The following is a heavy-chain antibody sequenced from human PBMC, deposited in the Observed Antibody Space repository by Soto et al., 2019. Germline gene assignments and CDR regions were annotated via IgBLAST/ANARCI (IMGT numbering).Heavy chain of an antibody. D-gene: IGHD3-10*01. CDR1: GFTFSSYA. V-gene: IGHV3-23*01. Sequence: EVQLLESGGGLVQPGGSLRLSCAASGFTFSSYAMSWVRQAPGKGLEWVSAISGSGGSTYYADSVKGRFTISRDNSKNRVYLQMNSLRAEDTAVYYCVAHYYGSGSPIDYWGQGTLVTVSS. CDR2: ISGSGGST. CDR3: VAHYYGSGSPIDY. J-gene: IGHJ4*02.